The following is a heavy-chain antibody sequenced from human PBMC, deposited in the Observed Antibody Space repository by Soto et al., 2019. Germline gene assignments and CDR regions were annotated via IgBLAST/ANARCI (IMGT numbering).Heavy chain of an antibody. V-gene: IGHV3-7*01. Sequence: GGSLRLSCAASGFTFSSYAMSWVCQAPGKGLEWVANINLDGSEKYYVDSVKGRFSTSRDNAKNSLYLQMNSLRAEDTAVYYCAREKDHLRGVKYYFEYWGQGTPVTVSS. CDR1: GFTFSSYA. CDR3: AREKDHLRGVKYYFEY. CDR2: INLDGSEK. J-gene: IGHJ4*02. D-gene: IGHD3-10*01.